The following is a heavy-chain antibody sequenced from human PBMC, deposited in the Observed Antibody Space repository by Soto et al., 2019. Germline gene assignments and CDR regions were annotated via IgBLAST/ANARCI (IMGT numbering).Heavy chain of an antibody. CDR3: TTEGYCSGGSCYSD. V-gene: IGHV3-15*01. CDR2: IKSKTDGGTT. Sequence: GGSLRLSCAASGFTFSNAWMSWVRQAPGKGLEWVGRIKSKTDGGTTGYAAPVKGRFTISRDDSKNTLYLQMNSLKTEDTAVYYCTTEGYCSGGSCYSDWGQGTLVTVSS. CDR1: GFTFSNAW. J-gene: IGHJ4*02. D-gene: IGHD2-15*01.